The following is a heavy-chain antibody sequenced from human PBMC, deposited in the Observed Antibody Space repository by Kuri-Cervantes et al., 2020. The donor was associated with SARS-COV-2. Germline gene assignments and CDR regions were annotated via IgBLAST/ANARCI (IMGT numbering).Heavy chain of an antibody. V-gene: IGHV3-9*03. CDR2: ISWNSGSI. CDR3: AKDLYGSGSSPGAFDI. Sequence: SLKISCAASGFTFDDYAMHWVRQAPGKGLEWVSGISWNSGSIGYADSVKGRFTISRDNAKNSLYLQMNSLRVEDMASYYCAKDLYGSGSSPGAFDIWGQGTMVTVSS. D-gene: IGHD3-10*01. J-gene: IGHJ3*02. CDR1: GFTFDDYA.